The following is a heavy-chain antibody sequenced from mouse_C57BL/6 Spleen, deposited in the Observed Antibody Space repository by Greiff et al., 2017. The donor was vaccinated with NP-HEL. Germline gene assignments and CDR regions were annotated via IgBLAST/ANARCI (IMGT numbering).Heavy chain of an antibody. CDR3: TRKGPYSNYEGAMDY. V-gene: IGHV1-15*01. CDR1: GYTFTDYE. J-gene: IGHJ4*01. D-gene: IGHD2-5*01. CDR2: IDPETGGT. Sequence: VQLVESGAELVRPGASVTLSCKASGYTFTDYEMHWVKQTPVHGLEWIGAIDPETGGTAYNQTFKGKAILTADKSSSTAYMELRSLTSEDSAVYYCTRKGPYSNYEGAMDYWGQGTSVTVSS.